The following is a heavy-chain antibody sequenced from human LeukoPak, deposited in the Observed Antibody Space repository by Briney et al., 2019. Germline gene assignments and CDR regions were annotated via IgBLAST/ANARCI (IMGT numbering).Heavy chain of an antibody. CDR1: GYTFTSYG. CDR3: ARDQSEAGVYYDILTGYYGRWYYGMDV. CDR2: ISAYNGNT. Sequence: ASVKVSCKASGYTFTSYGISWVRQAPGQGLEWMGWISAYNGNTHYARKLQGRVTMTTDTSTSTAYMELRSLRSDDTAVYYCARDQSEAGVYYDILTGYYGRWYYGMDVWGQGTTVTVSS. J-gene: IGHJ6*02. D-gene: IGHD3-9*01. V-gene: IGHV1-18*01.